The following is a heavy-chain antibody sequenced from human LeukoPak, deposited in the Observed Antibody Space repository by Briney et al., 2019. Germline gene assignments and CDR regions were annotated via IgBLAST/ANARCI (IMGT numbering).Heavy chain of an antibody. Sequence: TGGSLRLSCAASGFTFSSYSMNWVRQAPGKGLEWVSSISSSSSYIYYADSVKGRFTISRDNAKNSLYLQMNSLRAEDTAVYYCARASYEYYYDSSGYFDYWGQGTLVTVSS. CDR1: GFTFSSYS. V-gene: IGHV3-21*01. D-gene: IGHD3-22*01. CDR2: ISSSSSYI. CDR3: ARASYEYYYDSSGYFDY. J-gene: IGHJ4*02.